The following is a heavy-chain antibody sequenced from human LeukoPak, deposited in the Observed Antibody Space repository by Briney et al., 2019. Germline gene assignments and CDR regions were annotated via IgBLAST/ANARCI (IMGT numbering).Heavy chain of an antibody. J-gene: IGHJ6*02. CDR1: GYTFTVYY. CDR2: INPNSGGT. V-gene: IGHV1-2*02. D-gene: IGHD5-12*01. CDR3: ARGVGWLRRAYCYYGMDV. Sequence: ASETVSFKASGYTFTVYYMHWVRQAPGQGREWMGWINPNSGGTNYPQKFQGRVTITRDTSISTAYRELSRPRSDDTAVYYCARGVGWLRRAYCYYGMDVWGQGTTVTVSS.